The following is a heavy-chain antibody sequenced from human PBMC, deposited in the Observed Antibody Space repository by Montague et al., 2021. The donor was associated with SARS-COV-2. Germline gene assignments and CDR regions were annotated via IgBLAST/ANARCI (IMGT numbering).Heavy chain of an antibody. Sequence: PALVKPTQTLTLTCTFSGFSLSTSGMCVSWIRQPPGKALEWLARIDWDDDKYYNTSLKTRLTISKDTSKNQVVLTMTNMDPVDTATYYCARIRDGWQWGFDYWGQGTLVTVSS. CDR2: IDWDDDK. CDR3: ARIRDGWQWGFDY. CDR1: GFSLSTSGMC. J-gene: IGHJ4*02. D-gene: IGHD6-19*01. V-gene: IGHV2-70*11.